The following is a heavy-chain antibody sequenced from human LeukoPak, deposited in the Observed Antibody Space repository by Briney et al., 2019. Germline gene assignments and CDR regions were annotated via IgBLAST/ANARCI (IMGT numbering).Heavy chain of an antibody. CDR3: ASLGELSSSRTPFDY. V-gene: IGHV1-2*02. Sequence: ASVKVSCKASGYTFTCYYMHWVRQAPGQGLEWMGWINPNSGGTNYAQKFQGRVTMTRDTSISTAYMELSRLRSDDTAVYYCASLGELSSSRTPFDYWGQGTLVTVSS. D-gene: IGHD3-16*02. CDR2: INPNSGGT. J-gene: IGHJ4*02. CDR1: GYTFTCYY.